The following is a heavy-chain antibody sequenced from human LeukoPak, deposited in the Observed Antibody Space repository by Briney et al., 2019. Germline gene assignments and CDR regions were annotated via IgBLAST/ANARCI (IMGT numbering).Heavy chain of an antibody. D-gene: IGHD2-15*01. Sequence: SSETLSLTCTVSGGSINGYFWRWIRNRPGNGLEWFGYIYYSGSTNYKPSLKRLVTISLDTSKKQFSLNLTSVTAADTAVYYCARHVTVHYSSFDYWGQGTLVTVSS. CDR1: GGSINGYF. J-gene: IGHJ4*02. CDR2: IYYSGST. CDR3: ARHVTVHYSSFDY. V-gene: IGHV4-59*08.